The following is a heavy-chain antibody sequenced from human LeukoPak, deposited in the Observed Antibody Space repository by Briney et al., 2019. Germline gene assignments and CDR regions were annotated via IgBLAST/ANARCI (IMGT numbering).Heavy chain of an antibody. CDR3: AKDTPPSGVGGN. Sequence: PGGSLRLSCEASGFTFINYGMHWVRQAPGKGLEWVAFIRYDGSKKNYVDSVKGRVTVSRDNSKSTVYLQMNSLRAEDTAVYYCAKDTPPSGVGGNWGQGTLVTVSS. V-gene: IGHV3-30*02. CDR2: IRYDGSKK. J-gene: IGHJ4*02. D-gene: IGHD2-15*01. CDR1: GFTFINYG.